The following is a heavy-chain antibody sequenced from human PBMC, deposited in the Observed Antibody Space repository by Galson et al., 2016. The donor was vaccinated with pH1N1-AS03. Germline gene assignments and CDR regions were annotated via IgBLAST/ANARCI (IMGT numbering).Heavy chain of an antibody. CDR2: IYPGDSDT. V-gene: IGHV5-51*01. D-gene: IGHD1-1*01. CDR1: GYSFTNYW. CDR3: LRHQLRGSVGLAVKNAFDV. J-gene: IGHJ3*01. Sequence: QSGAEVKKPGESLKISCKTSGYSFTNYWIGWMRQMPGQGLEWMGMIYPGDSDTRYSPSFQGQVTISADKSISTAYRQWSSLKASDIAMYYWLRHQLRGSVGLAVKNAFDVWGQGTFVTVSS.